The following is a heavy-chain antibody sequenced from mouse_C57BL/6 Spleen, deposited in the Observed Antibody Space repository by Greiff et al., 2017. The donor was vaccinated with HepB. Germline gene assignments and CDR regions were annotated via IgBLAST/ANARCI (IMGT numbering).Heavy chain of an antibody. Sequence: EVHLVESGGGLVKPGGSLKLSCAASGFTFSDYGMHWVRQAPEKGLEWVAYISSGSSTIYYADTVKGRFTISRDNAKNTLFLQMTSLRSEDTAMYYCARGNGNYGYFDVWGTGTTVTVSS. J-gene: IGHJ1*03. V-gene: IGHV5-17*01. D-gene: IGHD2-1*01. CDR2: ISSGSSTI. CDR1: GFTFSDYG. CDR3: ARGNGNYGYFDV.